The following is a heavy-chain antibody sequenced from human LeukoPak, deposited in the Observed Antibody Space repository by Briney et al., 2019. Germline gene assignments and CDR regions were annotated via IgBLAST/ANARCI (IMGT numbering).Heavy chain of an antibody. J-gene: IGHJ5*02. CDR2: IYFSGGT. Sequence: SETLSLTCTVSGDSISSSNCYWGWIRQPPGKGLEWIGSIYFSGGTYYNASLKSRVTISVDTSKNQFSLKLSSVTAAGTAVYYCARELAVAGTDLFRSWFDPWGQGTLVTVSS. D-gene: IGHD6-19*01. CDR1: GDSISSSNCY. CDR3: ARELAVAGTDLFRSWFDP. V-gene: IGHV4-39*07.